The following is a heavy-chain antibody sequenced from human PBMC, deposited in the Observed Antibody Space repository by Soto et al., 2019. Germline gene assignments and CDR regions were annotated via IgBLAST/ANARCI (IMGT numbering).Heavy chain of an antibody. V-gene: IGHV5-51*01. J-gene: IGHJ6*02. Sequence: PGESLKISCKGSGYKFTSNWIGLMRQMPGTGLEWMGVIYPGDSDTRYSPSFQGQVTISADKSISTAYLQWSSLKASDTAMYYCARSYSSSWLFGMDVWGQGTTVTVSS. CDR2: IYPGDSDT. CDR1: GYKFTSNW. D-gene: IGHD6-13*01. CDR3: ARSYSSSWLFGMDV.